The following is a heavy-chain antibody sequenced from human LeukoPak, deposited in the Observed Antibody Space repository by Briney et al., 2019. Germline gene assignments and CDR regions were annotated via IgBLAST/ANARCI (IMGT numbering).Heavy chain of an antibody. V-gene: IGHV3-23*01. J-gene: IGHJ3*01. CDR1: GFTFTNYA. D-gene: IGHD4-17*01. CDR2: ITSGGAP. Sequence: GGSLRLSCAASGFTFTNYAVMWVRQAPGQGLEWVSAITSGGAPRYADSVKGRSTISRDNSKNTLYLQMNSLRAEDTAQYFCARDPNGDYIGAFEFWGQGTGVTVSS. CDR3: ARDPNGDYIGAFEF.